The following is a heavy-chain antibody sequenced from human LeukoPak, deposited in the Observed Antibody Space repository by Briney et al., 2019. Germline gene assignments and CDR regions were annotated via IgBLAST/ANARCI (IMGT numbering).Heavy chain of an antibody. D-gene: IGHD3-3*01. J-gene: IGHJ4*02. CDR3: ARVPGGLEWADFDY. CDR2: ISSSSSDI. V-gene: IGHV3-21*01. Sequence: GGSLRLSCAASGFTFSTHSMNWVRQAPGKGLEWVSCISSSSSDIKYADSVKGRFTISRDNAKNSLYLQLSSLRAEDTAVYYCARVPGGLEWADFDYWGQGTLVTVS. CDR1: GFTFSTHS.